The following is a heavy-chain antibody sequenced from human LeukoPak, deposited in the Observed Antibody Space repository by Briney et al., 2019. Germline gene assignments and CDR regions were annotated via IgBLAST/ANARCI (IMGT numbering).Heavy chain of an antibody. J-gene: IGHJ3*02. D-gene: IGHD3-10*01. CDR2: ISYTGTT. CDR1: GGSVSSGSYY. V-gene: IGHV4-61*01. Sequence: PSETLSLTCTVSGGSVSSGSYYWSWIRQSPGKRLEWIGYISYTGTTNYNPSLRSRVTISVDMSKNQIFLKLNSVTAADTAVYHCASPSGGRYRDDALDIWGQGTMVTVYS. CDR3: ASPSGGRYRDDALDI.